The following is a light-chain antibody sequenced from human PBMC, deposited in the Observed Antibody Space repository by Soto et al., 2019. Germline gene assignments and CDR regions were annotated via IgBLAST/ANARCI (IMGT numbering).Light chain of an antibody. J-gene: IGKJ5*01. V-gene: IGKV3-20*01. CDR2: GAS. Sequence: DIVMTQTPLSLPVTPGEPASISCSSSQSLSNNIYLAWYQQKPGQAPRLLTYGASSRATGIPDRFSGSGSGTDFTLTISRLEPEDFAVYYCQQYGSSPLFGQGTRLEI. CDR1: QSLSNNIY. CDR3: QQYGSSPL.